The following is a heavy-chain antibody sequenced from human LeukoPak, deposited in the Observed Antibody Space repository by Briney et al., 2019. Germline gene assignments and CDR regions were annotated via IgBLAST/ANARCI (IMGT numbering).Heavy chain of an antibody. D-gene: IGHD6-19*01. CDR1: GFTFSSYG. J-gene: IGHJ4*02. CDR3: AKASIAVAGTSTLSFDY. Sequence: PGGTLRLSCAASGFTFSSYGMSWVRQAPGKGLEWVSAISGSGGSTYYADSVKGRFTISRDNSKNTLYLQMNSLRAEDTAVYYCAKASIAVAGTSTLSFDYWGQGTLVTVSS. CDR2: ISGSGGST. V-gene: IGHV3-23*01.